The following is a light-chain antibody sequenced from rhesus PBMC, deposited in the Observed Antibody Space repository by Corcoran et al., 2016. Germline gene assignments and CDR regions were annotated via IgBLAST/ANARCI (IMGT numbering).Light chain of an antibody. CDR2: YAS. CDR3: QQYNNSPYS. J-gene: IGKJ2*01. Sequence: DIQMTQSPSSLSASVGDTVTITCRASQGINNYLSWYQQKPGKAPKHLIYYASSLETGVPSKFRGSGSVTDYTLTSSSLQPEDIATYYCQQYNNSPYSFGQGTKVEIK. CDR1: QGINNY. V-gene: IGKV1-66*01.